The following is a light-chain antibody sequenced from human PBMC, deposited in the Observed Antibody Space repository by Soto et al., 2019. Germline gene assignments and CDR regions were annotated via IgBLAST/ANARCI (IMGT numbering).Light chain of an antibody. CDR1: SSDVGGHNF. CDR3: SSYTSSVTLV. J-gene: IGLJ2*01. Sequence: QSALTQPASVSGSPGQSITISCTGTSSDVGGHNFVSWYQQHPGKAPKLMIYEVSNRPSGVSYRFSGSKSGNTASLTISGLRSEDEADYYCSSYTSSVTLVFGGGTKLTVL. V-gene: IGLV2-14*01. CDR2: EVS.